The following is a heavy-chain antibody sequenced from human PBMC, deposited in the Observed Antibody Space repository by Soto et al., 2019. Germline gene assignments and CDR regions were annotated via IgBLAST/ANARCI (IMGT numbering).Heavy chain of an antibody. CDR3: TPIAVAGYYYCDY. D-gene: IGHD6-19*01. CDR2: SKSKTDGGTT. CDR1: SVSNAW. Sequence: SVSNAWMNWVRQAPGKGLEWDGRSKSKTDGGTTDYAAPVKGRFTISRDDSKNTLYLQMNSLKTEDTAVYYCTPIAVAGYYYCDYWGQGTLVTVSS. J-gene: IGHJ4*02. V-gene: IGHV3-15*07.